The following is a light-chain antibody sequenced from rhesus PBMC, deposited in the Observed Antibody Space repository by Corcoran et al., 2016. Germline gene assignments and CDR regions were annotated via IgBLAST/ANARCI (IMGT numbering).Light chain of an antibody. CDR3: QHGFGTPLT. Sequence: IQMTHSPSSLSASVGDRVTITCRASEHVNNFLNWYQQKPGKAPKLLIYKASTLQSGVPSRFSGTGCGTDYTFTISSLQPEDVATYYCQHGFGTPLTFGGGTKVEVK. CDR2: KAS. CDR1: EHVNNF. V-gene: IGKV1-74*01. J-gene: IGKJ4*01.